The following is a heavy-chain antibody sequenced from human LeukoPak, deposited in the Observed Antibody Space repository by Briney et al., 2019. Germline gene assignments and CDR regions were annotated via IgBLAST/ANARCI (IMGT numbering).Heavy chain of an antibody. D-gene: IGHD2-2*01. CDR1: GFIFSDYG. V-gene: IGHV3-33*01. CDR3: VRDHYIEVGPAAGVFGV. Sequence: PGRSLRLSCAASGFIFSDYGMLWVRQAPGKGLEWVAVIWFDGSDIHYVDSVKGRFAISRDNARNSLYLQMNSPTDEDTAIYYCVRDHYIEVGPAAGVFGVWGQGTLVTVSS. J-gene: IGHJ3*01. CDR2: IWFDGSDI.